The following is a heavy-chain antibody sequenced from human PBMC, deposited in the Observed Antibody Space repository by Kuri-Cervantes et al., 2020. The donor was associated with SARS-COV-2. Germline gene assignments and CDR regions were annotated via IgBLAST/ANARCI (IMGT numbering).Heavy chain of an antibody. CDR1: GYTFTSYG. CDR2: ISAYNGNT. V-gene: IGHV1-18*01. J-gene: IGHJ6*02. D-gene: IGHD3-10*01. Sequence: ASVKVSCEASGYTFTSYGISWVRQAPGQGLEWMGWISAYNGNTNYAQKLQGRVTMTTDTSTSTAYMELRSLRSDDTAVYYCARDGGFITMVRGVTRSYYYYGMDVWGQGTTVTVSS. CDR3: ARDGGFITMVRGVTRSYYYYGMDV.